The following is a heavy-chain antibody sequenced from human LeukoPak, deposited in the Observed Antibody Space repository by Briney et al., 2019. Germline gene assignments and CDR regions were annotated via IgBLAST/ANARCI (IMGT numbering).Heavy chain of an antibody. V-gene: IGHV4-31*03. Sequence: KASQTLSLTCTVSGGSINIGAYYWRWIRQHPGKGLEWIGYNYYSGGTYYNPSLKSRLTISVDTSKNQFSLKLSSVTAADTAIYYCARGHDSPYLPYWRQGTLLTVSS. CDR2: NYYSGGT. CDR1: GGSINIGAYY. J-gene: IGHJ4*02. CDR3: ARGHDSPYLPY. D-gene: IGHD2-15*01.